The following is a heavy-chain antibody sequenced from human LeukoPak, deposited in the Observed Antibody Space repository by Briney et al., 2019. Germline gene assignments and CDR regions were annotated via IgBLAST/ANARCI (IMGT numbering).Heavy chain of an antibody. Sequence: PGGSLRLSCAASGFTFSDYYMSWIRHAPGKGLEWVSYISSSGSTIYYAVSVKGRFTNSRDNAKNSLYVHMNSLTAEDTAVYYCARGLWFREDFDYWGQGTLVTVSS. CDR2: ISSSGSTI. D-gene: IGHD3-10*01. CDR1: GFTFSDYY. CDR3: ARGLWFREDFDY. J-gene: IGHJ4*02. V-gene: IGHV3-11*01.